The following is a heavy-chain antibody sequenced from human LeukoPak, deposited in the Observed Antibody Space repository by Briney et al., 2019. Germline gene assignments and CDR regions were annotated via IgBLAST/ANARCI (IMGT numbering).Heavy chain of an antibody. V-gene: IGHV3-7*01. D-gene: IGHD5-12*01. Sequence: GGSLRLSCAASGFTFSSYTMNWVRQAPGKGLEWVANIEDGGDQKNYGDSVKGRFTISRDNAENSLYLQMNILRVEDTAVYYCARRKFYSTYDPFDYWGQGTLVTVSS. CDR3: ARRKFYSTYDPFDY. CDR1: GFTFSSYT. J-gene: IGHJ4*02. CDR2: IEDGGDQK.